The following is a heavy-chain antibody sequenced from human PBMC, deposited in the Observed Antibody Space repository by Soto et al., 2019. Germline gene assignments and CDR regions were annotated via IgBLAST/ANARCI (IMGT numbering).Heavy chain of an antibody. J-gene: IGHJ3*02. Sequence: QVQLQQWGAGLLKPSETLSLTCAVYGGSFSGYYWSWIRQPPGKGLEWIGEINHSGSTNYNPSLKSRVTISVDTSKNQFSLKLSSVTAADTAVYYCGRALYSSGWYYAFDIWDQGTMVTVSS. D-gene: IGHD6-19*01. CDR2: INHSGST. V-gene: IGHV4-34*01. CDR1: GGSFSGYY. CDR3: GRALYSSGWYYAFDI.